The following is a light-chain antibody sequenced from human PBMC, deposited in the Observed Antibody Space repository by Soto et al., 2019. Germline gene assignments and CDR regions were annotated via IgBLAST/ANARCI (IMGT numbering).Light chain of an antibody. CDR2: GNS. Sequence: QPVLTQTPSVSGAPGQRVTISCTGSSSNIGAGYDVHWYQQLPGTAPKLLIYGNSNRPSGVPDRFSGSKSGTSASLAITGLQAEDEADYYCQSYDSSLVVFGGGTKVTVL. CDR1: SSNIGAGYD. CDR3: QSYDSSLVV. J-gene: IGLJ2*01. V-gene: IGLV1-40*01.